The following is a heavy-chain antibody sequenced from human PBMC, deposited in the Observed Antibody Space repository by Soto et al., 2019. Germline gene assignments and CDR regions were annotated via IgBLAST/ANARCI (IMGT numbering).Heavy chain of an antibody. Sequence: EVQLLESGGGLVQPGGSLRLSCAASGFTFSKYAMSWVRQAPGKGLDWVSGISDSGVTTYSADSVKGRFTISRDNSKNTPDLQMNSLRAEDTAVYYCAKGKGTGVTRVGAFDIWGQGTMVTVSS. CDR1: GFTFSKYA. J-gene: IGHJ3*02. D-gene: IGHD2-8*02. V-gene: IGHV3-23*01. CDR2: ISDSGVTT. CDR3: AKGKGTGVTRVGAFDI.